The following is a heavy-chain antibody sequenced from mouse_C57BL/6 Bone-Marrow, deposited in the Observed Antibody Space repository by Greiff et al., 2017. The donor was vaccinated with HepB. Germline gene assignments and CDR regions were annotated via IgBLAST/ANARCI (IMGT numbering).Heavy chain of an antibody. CDR3: TTYYSNSFAY. J-gene: IGHJ3*01. CDR2: IDPEDGDT. Sequence: VQLQQSGAELVRPGASVKLSCTASGFNIKDYYMHWVKQRPEQGLEWIGRIDPEDGDTEYAPKFQGKATMTAETSSNTAYLQLSSLTSEDTAVYYCTTYYSNSFAYWGQGTLVTVSA. V-gene: IGHV14-1*01. CDR1: GFNIKDYY. D-gene: IGHD2-5*01.